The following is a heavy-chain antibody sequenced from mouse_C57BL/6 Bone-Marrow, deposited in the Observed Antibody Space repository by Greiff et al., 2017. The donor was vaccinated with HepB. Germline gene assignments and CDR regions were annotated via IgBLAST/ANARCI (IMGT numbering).Heavy chain of an antibody. Sequence: VQLQQPGAELVMPGASVKLSCKASGYTFTSYWMHWVKQRPGQGLEWIGEIDPSDSYTNYNQKFKGKSTLTVDKSSSTAYMQLSSLTSEDSAVYYCARVGDGNYVGNFDYWGQGTTLTVSS. J-gene: IGHJ2*01. CDR1: GYTFTSYW. CDR2: IDPSDSYT. CDR3: ARVGDGNYVGNFDY. V-gene: IGHV1-69*01. D-gene: IGHD2-1*01.